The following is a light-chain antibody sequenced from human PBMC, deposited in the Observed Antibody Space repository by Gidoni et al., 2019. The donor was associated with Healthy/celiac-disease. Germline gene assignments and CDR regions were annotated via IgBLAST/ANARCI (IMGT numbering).Light chain of an antibody. Sequence: NFMLTQPHSASESPGKTVTISCTRSSGSIASNYVQWSQQRPGSAPTTVIYEDNQRPSGVPDRFSGSIDSSSNSASLTISGLKTEDEADYYCQSYDSSIVVFGGGTKLTVL. CDR2: EDN. J-gene: IGLJ2*01. V-gene: IGLV6-57*04. CDR1: SGSIASNY. CDR3: QSYDSSIVV.